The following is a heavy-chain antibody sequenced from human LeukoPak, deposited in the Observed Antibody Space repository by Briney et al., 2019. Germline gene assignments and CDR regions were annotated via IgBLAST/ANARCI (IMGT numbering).Heavy chain of an antibody. CDR1: GVSLSSHG. Sequence: GGSLRLSCVVSGVSLSSHGMHWVRQAPGKRLEWLTFTWSDGISEYYADSVKGRFSASRDTSQNTGYLQIDSLRVQDTAVYICARDRGNDYFDSWGQGTLVTVSS. CDR3: ARDRGNDYFDS. V-gene: IGHV3-30*02. J-gene: IGHJ4*02. CDR2: TWSDGISE.